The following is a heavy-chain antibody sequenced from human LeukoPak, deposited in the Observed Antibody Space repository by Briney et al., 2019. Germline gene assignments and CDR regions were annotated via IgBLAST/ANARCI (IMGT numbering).Heavy chain of an antibody. D-gene: IGHD1-26*01. CDR3: ARRGIILGATTDDY. CDR2: MYHTGGT. J-gene: IGHJ4*02. CDR1: GDSIDSDYF. Sequence: SETLSLTCTVSGDSIDSDYFWGWIRQPPGKRLEWFGNMYHTGGTYDNPSLKGRVTLSIDTSKNQLFLRLNSATAADTAVYYCARRGIILGATTDDYWGQGTLVTVSS. V-gene: IGHV4-38-2*02.